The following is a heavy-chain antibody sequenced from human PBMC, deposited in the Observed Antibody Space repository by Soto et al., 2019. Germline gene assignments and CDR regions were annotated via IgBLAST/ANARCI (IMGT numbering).Heavy chain of an antibody. CDR3: ANSYGDYDAFDI. Sequence: PGGSLRLSCAASGFTFSSYAMSWVRQAPGKGLEWVSAISGSGGSTYYADSVKGRFTISRDNSKNTLYLQMNSLRAEDTAVYYCANSYGDYDAFDIWGQGTMVTVSS. D-gene: IGHD4-17*01. CDR2: ISGSGGST. CDR1: GFTFSSYA. J-gene: IGHJ3*02. V-gene: IGHV3-23*01.